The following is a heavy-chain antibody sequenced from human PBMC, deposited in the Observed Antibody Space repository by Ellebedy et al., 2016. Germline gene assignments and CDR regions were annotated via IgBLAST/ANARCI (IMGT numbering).Heavy chain of an antibody. CDR2: ISSDGSHR. J-gene: IGHJ4*02. CDR3: VSQIALGY. V-gene: IGHV3-74*01. CDR1: GFTLSSYW. D-gene: IGHD3-22*01. Sequence: GGSLRLXXAASGFTLSSYWMHWVRQVPGKGLVGVSHISSDGSHRNYADSVKGRFTISRDNAKNTLYLQMNSLRAEDTAVYYCVSQIALGYWGRGTLVTVSS.